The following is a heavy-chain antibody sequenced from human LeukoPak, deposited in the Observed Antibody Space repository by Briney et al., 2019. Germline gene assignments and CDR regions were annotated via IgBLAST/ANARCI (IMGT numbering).Heavy chain of an antibody. CDR3: AREKSDYYDSSGPDAFDI. Sequence: ASVKVSCKASGYTFTGYYMHWVRQAPGQGLEWMGWINPNSGGTNYAQKFQGRVAMTRDTSISTAYMELSRLRSDDTAVYYCAREKSDYYDSSGPDAFDIWGQGTMVTVSS. J-gene: IGHJ3*02. V-gene: IGHV1-2*02. CDR2: INPNSGGT. D-gene: IGHD3-22*01. CDR1: GYTFTGYY.